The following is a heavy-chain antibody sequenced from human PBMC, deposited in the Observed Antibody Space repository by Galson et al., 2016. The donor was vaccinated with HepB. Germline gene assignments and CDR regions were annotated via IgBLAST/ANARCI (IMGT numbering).Heavy chain of an antibody. CDR3: AHRRTSADYGSGKDHYFDY. J-gene: IGHJ4*02. CDR1: GFSPSSSGVG. CDR2: IYWNDDK. D-gene: IGHD3-10*01. Sequence: PALVKPTQTLTLTCTFSGFSPSSSGVGVGWIRQSPGKALEWLALIYWNDDKRYSPSLKSRFTITKDTSKNQVVLTLTNMDPVDTATYCCAHRRTSADYGSGKDHYFDYWGQGTLVTVSS. V-gene: IGHV2-5*01.